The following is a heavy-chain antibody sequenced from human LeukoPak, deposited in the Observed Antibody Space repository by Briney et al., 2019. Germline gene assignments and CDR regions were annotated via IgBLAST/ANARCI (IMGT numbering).Heavy chain of an antibody. V-gene: IGHV4-34*01. J-gene: IGHJ4*02. CDR2: INHSGST. CDR3: ARGLDRYDSSGYSFDY. Sequence: SETLSLTCAVYGGSFSGYYWSWIRQPPGKGLEWIGEINHSGSTNYNPSLKSRVTISVDTSKNQFSLKLSSVTAADTAVYYCARGLDRYDSSGYSFDYWGQGTLVTVSS. D-gene: IGHD3-22*01. CDR1: GGSFSGYY.